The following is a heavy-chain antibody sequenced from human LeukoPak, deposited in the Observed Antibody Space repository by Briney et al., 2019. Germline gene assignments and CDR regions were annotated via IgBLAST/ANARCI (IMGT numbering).Heavy chain of an antibody. CDR1: GDSVSSNSAA. V-gene: IGHV6-1*01. D-gene: IGHD4-23*01. Sequence: SQTLSLTCAISGDSVSSNSAAWNWIRQSPSRGLEWLGRTYYRSKWYYDYAVAVKSRISINPDTSKNQFSLQLSSVTPEDTAVYYCARDLLNEGNHLDYWGQGTLVTVSS. CDR2: TYYRSKWYY. CDR3: ARDLLNEGNHLDY. J-gene: IGHJ4*02.